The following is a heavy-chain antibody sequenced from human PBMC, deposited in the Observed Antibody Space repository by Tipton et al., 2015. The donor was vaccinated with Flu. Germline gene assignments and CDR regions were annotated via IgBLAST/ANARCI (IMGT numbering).Heavy chain of an antibody. CDR2: IHRSGSF. D-gene: IGHD4-11*01. V-gene: IGHV4-38-2*02. CDR1: GDSISSRYY. CDR3: ARREYSNYVSDLKNRFDP. J-gene: IGHJ5*02. Sequence: TLSLTCTVSGDSISSRYYWAWIRQPPGKGLEWIGNIHRSGSFKSNPSLKSRVTISVDTSNNQFSLRVISVTAADTAVYYCARREYSNYVSDLKNRFDPWGQGILVTVSA.